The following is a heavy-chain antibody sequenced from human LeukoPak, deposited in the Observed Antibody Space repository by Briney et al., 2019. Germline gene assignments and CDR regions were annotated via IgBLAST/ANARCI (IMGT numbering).Heavy chain of an antibody. CDR3: ARDYRGTVDY. CDR1: GGSISSYY. Sequence: SETLSLTCTVSGGSISSYYWSWIRQPPGKGLEWIGSIYYSGSTYYNPSLKSRVTISVDTSKNQFSLKLSSVTAADTAVYYCARDYRGTVDYWGQGTLVTVSS. D-gene: IGHD3-10*01. J-gene: IGHJ4*02. CDR2: IYYSGST. V-gene: IGHV4-59*12.